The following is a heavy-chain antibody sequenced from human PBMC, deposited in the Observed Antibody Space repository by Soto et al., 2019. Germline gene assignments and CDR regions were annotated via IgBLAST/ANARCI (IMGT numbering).Heavy chain of an antibody. CDR3: ARHYETYYYDPGWFDP. D-gene: IGHD3-22*01. CDR1: GGSISSSSYY. CDR2: IYYSGST. Sequence: QLQLQESGPGLVKPSETLSLTCTVSGGSISSSSYYWGWIRQPPGKGLEWIGSIYYSGSTYYNPSLKSRVTISVDTSKNQFSLKLSSVTAADTAVYYCARHYETYYYDPGWFDPWGQGTLVTVSS. V-gene: IGHV4-39*01. J-gene: IGHJ5*02.